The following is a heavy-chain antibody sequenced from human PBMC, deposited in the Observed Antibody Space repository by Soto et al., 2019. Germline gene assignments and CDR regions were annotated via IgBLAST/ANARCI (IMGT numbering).Heavy chain of an antibody. J-gene: IGHJ6*02. CDR2: ISSSSSYI. CDR3: ARGPSGSYYYGMDV. CDR1: GFTFSSYS. Sequence: VGSLRLSCAASGFTFSSYSMNWVRQAPGKGLEWVSSISSSSSYIYYADSVKGRFTISRDNAKNSLYLQMNSLRAEDTAVYYCARGPSGSYYYGMDVWGQGTTVTVSS. V-gene: IGHV3-21*01. D-gene: IGHD2-15*01.